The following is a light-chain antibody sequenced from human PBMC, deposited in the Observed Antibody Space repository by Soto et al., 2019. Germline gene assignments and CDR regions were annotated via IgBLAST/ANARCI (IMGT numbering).Light chain of an antibody. CDR1: SSDVGGYSY. J-gene: IGLJ2*01. CDR3: SSFAGHNNLVL. V-gene: IGLV2-8*01. Sequence: QSVLTQPPSASGSPGQSVTISCTGTSSDVGGYSYVSWYQQHPGKAPKLMIYEVSKRPSGVPDRFSGSKSGNTASLTVSGLQAEYEADYYCSSFAGHNNLVLFGGGTKLTVL. CDR2: EVS.